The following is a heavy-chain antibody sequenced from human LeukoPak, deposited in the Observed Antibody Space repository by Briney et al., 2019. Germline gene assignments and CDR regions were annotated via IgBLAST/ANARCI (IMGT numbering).Heavy chain of an antibody. V-gene: IGHV3-21*01. CDR3: AKGEAAAVPNAFDI. J-gene: IGHJ3*02. CDR1: GFTFSSYS. D-gene: IGHD6-13*01. Sequence: PGGSLRLSCAASGFTFSSYSMNWVRQAPGKGLEWVSSISSSSSYIYYADSVKGRFTISRDNAKNSLYLQMNSLRAEDTAVYYCAKGEAAAVPNAFDIWGQGTMVTVSS. CDR2: ISSSSSYI.